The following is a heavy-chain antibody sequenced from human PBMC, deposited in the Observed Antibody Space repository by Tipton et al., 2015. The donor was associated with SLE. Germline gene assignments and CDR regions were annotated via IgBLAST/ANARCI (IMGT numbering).Heavy chain of an antibody. Sequence: TLSLTCTVSGGSISSYYWSWIRQPPGKGLEWIGYIYYSGSTYYNPSLKSRVTISVDTSKNQFSLKLSSVTAADTAVYYCARHRFPDAFDIWDQGTMVTVSS. D-gene: IGHD3-3*01. J-gene: IGHJ3*02. CDR1: GGSISSYY. CDR3: ARHRFPDAFDI. CDR2: IYYSGST. V-gene: IGHV4-59*04.